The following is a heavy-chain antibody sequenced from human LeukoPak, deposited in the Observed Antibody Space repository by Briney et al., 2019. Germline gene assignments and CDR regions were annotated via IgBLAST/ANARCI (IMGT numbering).Heavy chain of an antibody. CDR3: ARGSYLDAFDI. Sequence: ASVKVSCKASGYTFTSYGISWVRQAPGQGLEWMGWISAYNGNTNYAQKFEGRVTMTRDTSISTAYMELSRLRSDDTAVYYCARGSYLDAFDIWGQGTMVTVSS. CDR1: GYTFTSYG. CDR2: ISAYNGNT. V-gene: IGHV1-18*01. J-gene: IGHJ3*02. D-gene: IGHD1-26*01.